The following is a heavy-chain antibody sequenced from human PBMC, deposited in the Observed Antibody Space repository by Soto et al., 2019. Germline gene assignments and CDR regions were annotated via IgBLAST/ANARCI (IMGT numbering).Heavy chain of an antibody. CDR1: GGSISPYY. V-gene: IGHV4-59*01. D-gene: IGHD4-17*01. CDR2: IYYSGRT. J-gene: IGHJ6*02. Sequence: SETLSLTCTVSGGSISPYYWSWIRQPPGKGLEWIGFIYYSGRTSYNPSLKSRVTISVDTSKNQFSLNLSSVTAADTAVYYCARDLRFQGHDYADYLGYGMDVCGQRTTVTVSS. CDR3: ARDLRFQGHDYADYLGYGMDV.